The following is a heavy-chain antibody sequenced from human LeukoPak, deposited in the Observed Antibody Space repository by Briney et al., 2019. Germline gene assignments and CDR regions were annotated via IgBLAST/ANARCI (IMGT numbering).Heavy chain of an antibody. D-gene: IGHD3-22*01. CDR1: GFTSSSYA. V-gene: IGHV3-23*01. Sequence: GGSLRLSCAASGFTSSSYAMSWVRQAPGRGLEWVSAISGSGGSTYYADSVKGRFTISRDNSKNTLYLQMNSLRAEDTAVYYCAKAYDSSGFSDYWGQGTLVTVSS. CDR3: AKAYDSSGFSDY. CDR2: ISGSGGST. J-gene: IGHJ4*02.